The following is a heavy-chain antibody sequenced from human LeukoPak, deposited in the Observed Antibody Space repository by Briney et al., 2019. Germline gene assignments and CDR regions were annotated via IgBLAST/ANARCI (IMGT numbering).Heavy chain of an antibody. CDR2: IRSDGSNK. CDR1: GFSFSSYG. Sequence: GGSLRLSCAGSGFSFSSYGMHWVRQAPGKGLEWMAFIRSDGSNKYYADSVKGRFTISRDNSKNTLYLQMNSLRAEDTAVYYCARYCSNYEFYYYYYMDVWGKGTTVTVSS. V-gene: IGHV3-30*02. J-gene: IGHJ6*03. CDR3: ARYCSNYEFYYYYYMDV. D-gene: IGHD4-11*01.